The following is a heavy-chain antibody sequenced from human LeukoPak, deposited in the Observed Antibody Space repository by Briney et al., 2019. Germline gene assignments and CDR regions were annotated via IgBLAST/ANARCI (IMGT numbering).Heavy chain of an antibody. J-gene: IGHJ4*02. CDR2: IYHSGST. CDR1: GFTFTNTW. Sequence: GSLRLSCVASGFTFTNTWMSWVRQPPGKWLEWIGEIYHSGSTNYNPSLKSRVTISVDKSKNQFSLKLSSVTAADTAVYYCASSYYDYVWGSYRLISPFDYWGQGTLVTVSS. CDR3: ASSYYDYVWGSYRLISPFDY. V-gene: IGHV4-4*02. D-gene: IGHD3-16*02.